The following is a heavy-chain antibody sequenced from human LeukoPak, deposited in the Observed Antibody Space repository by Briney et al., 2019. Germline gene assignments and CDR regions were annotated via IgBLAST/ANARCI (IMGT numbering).Heavy chain of an antibody. CDR2: LNPDGSST. D-gene: IGHD3-9*01. J-gene: IGHJ4*02. CDR1: GFTFSSYW. CDR3: AIDLTGPVDY. Sequence: GGSLRLSCAASGFTFSSYWMHWVRQVPGKGLVWVSRLNPDGSSTYYADSVSGRFTISRDNAKNTLYLQMNRLGVEDTAVYYCAIDLTGPVDYWGQGTLVTVSS. V-gene: IGHV3-74*01.